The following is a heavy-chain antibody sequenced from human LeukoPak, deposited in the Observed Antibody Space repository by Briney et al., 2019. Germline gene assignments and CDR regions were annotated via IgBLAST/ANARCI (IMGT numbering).Heavy chain of an antibody. D-gene: IGHD6-19*01. V-gene: IGHV3-23*01. CDR1: GFTLSSYA. J-gene: IGHJ4*02. Sequence: GGSLRLSCEASGFTLSSYAMNWVRQAPGKGLEWVAGMYDSGGTTSYTWYAGSVKGRFTISRDKFKNTLYLQMNSLRAEDTAVYYRAKNRQQWLVRPANFDYWGQGILVAVSS. CDR2: MYDSGGTTSYT. CDR3: AKNRQQWLVRPANFDY.